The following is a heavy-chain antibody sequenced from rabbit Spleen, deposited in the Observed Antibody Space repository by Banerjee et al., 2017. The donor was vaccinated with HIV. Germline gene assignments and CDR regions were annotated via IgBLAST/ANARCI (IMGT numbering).Heavy chain of an antibody. D-gene: IGHD4-1*01. Sequence: QEQLVESGGGLVQPGGSLKVSCKASGFTLSSYGVNWVRQAPGKGLEWIGDIYPGFGITNYANSVKGRFTISSDNAQITVDLQMNSLTPADTATYFCARNYNSAWDLWGPGTLVTVS. CDR3: ARNYNSAWDL. J-gene: IGHJ4*01. CDR1: GFTLSSYG. V-gene: IGHV1S8*01. CDR2: IYPGFGIT.